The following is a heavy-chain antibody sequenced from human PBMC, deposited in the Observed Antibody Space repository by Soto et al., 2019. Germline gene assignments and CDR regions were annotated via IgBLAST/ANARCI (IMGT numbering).Heavy chain of an antibody. CDR1: GFTFSSYG. V-gene: IGHV3-33*01. CDR2: IWYDGSNK. CDR3: ARDSAYGSGSYYL. D-gene: IGHD3-10*01. Sequence: PGGSLRLSCAASGFTFSSYGMHWVRQAPGKGLEWVAVIWYDGSNKYYADSVKGRFTISRDNSKNTLYLQMNSLRAEDTAVYYCARDSAYGSGSYYLWGQGTMVTVSS. J-gene: IGHJ3*01.